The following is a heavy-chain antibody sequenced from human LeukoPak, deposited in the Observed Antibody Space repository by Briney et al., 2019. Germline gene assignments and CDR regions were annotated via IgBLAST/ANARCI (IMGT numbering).Heavy chain of an antibody. J-gene: IGHJ4*02. V-gene: IGHV5-51*01. CDR1: GYSLTSYW. CDR3: ARVQQLANVYYFDY. Sequence: GESLKISCKGSGYSLTSYWIGWVRQMPGKGLEWMGIIYPGDSDTRYSQSFQGQVTISADKSISTAYLQWSSLKASDTAMYYCARVQQLANVYYFDYWGQGTLVTVSS. CDR2: IYPGDSDT. D-gene: IGHD6-13*01.